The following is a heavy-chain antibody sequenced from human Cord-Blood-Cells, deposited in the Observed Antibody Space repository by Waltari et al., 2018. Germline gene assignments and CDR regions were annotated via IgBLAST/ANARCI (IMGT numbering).Heavy chain of an antibody. Sequence: VRLSASGGRLLKRGWPRRPSHGSSGVSYCNACPIWVRPAPGQGLEWVGRIKSKTDGGTTDYAATVKGRFTISRDDSKNTLYLQMNSLKTEDTAVYYCTTDRNPSSSFDYWGQGTLVTVSS. CDR3: TTDRNPSSSFDY. V-gene: IGHV3-15*01. J-gene: IGHJ4*02. CDR1: GVSYCNAC. D-gene: IGHD6-13*01. CDR2: IKSKTDGGTT.